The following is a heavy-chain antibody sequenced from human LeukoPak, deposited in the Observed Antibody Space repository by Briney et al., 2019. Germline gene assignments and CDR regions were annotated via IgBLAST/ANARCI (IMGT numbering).Heavy chain of an antibody. J-gene: IGHJ4*02. CDR2: ISDDGTNK. V-gene: IGHV3-30*18. CDR1: GFTFSSYG. Sequence: GRSLRLSRAASGFTFSSYGMHWVRQGPGKGLEWVAVISDDGTNKYYTDSVKGRFTISRDSSKNTLFLQMNSLRVEDTAVYYCAKDNKRYSYDYWGQGTLVTVSS. CDR3: AKDNKRYSYDY. D-gene: IGHD5-18*01.